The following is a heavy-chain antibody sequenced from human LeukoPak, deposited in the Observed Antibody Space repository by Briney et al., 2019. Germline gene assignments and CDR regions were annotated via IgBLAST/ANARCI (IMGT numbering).Heavy chain of an antibody. CDR3: AYDSSGYFAFDI. CDR1: GFTFSSYG. D-gene: IGHD3-22*01. J-gene: IGHJ3*02. V-gene: IGHV3-33*01. Sequence: AGGSLRLSCAASGFTFSSYGMHWVRQAPGKGLEWVAVIWYDGSNKYYADSVKGRFTISRDNSKNTLYLQMNSLRAEDTAVYYCAYDSSGYFAFDIWGQGTMVTVSS. CDR2: IWYDGSNK.